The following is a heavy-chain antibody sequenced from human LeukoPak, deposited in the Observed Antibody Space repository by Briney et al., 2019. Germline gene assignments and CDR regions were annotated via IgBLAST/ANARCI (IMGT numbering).Heavy chain of an antibody. V-gene: IGHV3-23*01. J-gene: IGHJ5*02. CDR2: ISGSGSST. CDR1: GFTFSTYA. CDR3: AKARDFDFWSGYSNWFDP. Sequence: PGGSLRFSCAASGFTFSTYAMIWVRKAPGKGLEWVSGISGSGSSTYSADSVKGRILISRDNSKNTLYLQMNGLRAEDTAVYYCAKARDFDFWSGYSNWFDPWGQGTLVTVSS. D-gene: IGHD3-3*01.